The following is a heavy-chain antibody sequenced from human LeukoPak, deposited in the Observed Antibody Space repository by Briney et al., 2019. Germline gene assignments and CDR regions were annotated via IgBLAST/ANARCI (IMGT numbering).Heavy chain of an antibody. CDR1: GGTFSSYA. CDR3: ARGSVPSMVRGVPEY. CDR2: INPSRGST. J-gene: IGHJ4*02. V-gene: IGHV1-46*01. D-gene: IGHD3-10*01. Sequence: ASVKVSCKASGGTFSSYAISWVRQAPGQGLEWMGIINPSRGSTSYAQKFQGRVTMTRDTSTSTVYMELSSLRSEDTAVYYCARGSVPSMVRGVPEYWGQGTLVTVSS.